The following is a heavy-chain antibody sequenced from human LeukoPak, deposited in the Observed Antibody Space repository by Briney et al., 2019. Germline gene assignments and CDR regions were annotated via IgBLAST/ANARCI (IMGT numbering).Heavy chain of an antibody. V-gene: IGHV3-30-3*01. J-gene: IGHJ4*02. CDR3: AKGQQLAMLLN. Sequence: GRSLRLSCAASGFTFSSYAMHWVRQAPGKGLEWVAVISYDGSNKYYADSVKGRFTISRDNSKNTLYLQMNSLRAEDTAVYYCAKGQQLAMLLNWGQGTLVTVSS. D-gene: IGHD6-13*01. CDR2: ISYDGSNK. CDR1: GFTFSSYA.